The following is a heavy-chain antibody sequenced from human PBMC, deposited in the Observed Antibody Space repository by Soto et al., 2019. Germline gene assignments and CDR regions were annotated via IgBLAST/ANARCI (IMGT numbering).Heavy chain of an antibody. CDR3: AKDFKVSGSHYGTLNYYYGMDV. CDR1: GFTFSTYG. D-gene: IGHD3-10*01. J-gene: IGHJ6*02. Sequence: GGSRRLSCAASGFTFSTYGMKWVRQAPGKGLEWVAVISYDGYLKYYVDAVKGRFTVARDNSKNTLFLEMNSLRVEDTAVYFCAKDFKVSGSHYGTLNYYYGMDVLGQGTTFTVSS. CDR2: ISYDGYLK. V-gene: IGHV3-30*18.